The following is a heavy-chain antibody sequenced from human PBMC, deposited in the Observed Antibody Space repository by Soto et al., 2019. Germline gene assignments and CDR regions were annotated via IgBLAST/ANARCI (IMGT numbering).Heavy chain of an antibody. J-gene: IGHJ6*03. CDR2: INPSGGSA. D-gene: IGHD4-17*01. CDR1: GYTFTSYY. Sequence: QVQLVQSGAEVKKPGASVKVSCKASGYTFTSYYIHWVRQAPGQGLEWMGIINPSGGSANYAQKLQGRVTRTRDTSTSTVYMELSSLRSDDTAVYYCARDAHGDYYYYYYYYMDVWGKGTTVTVSS. V-gene: IGHV1-46*03. CDR3: ARDAHGDYYYYYYYYMDV.